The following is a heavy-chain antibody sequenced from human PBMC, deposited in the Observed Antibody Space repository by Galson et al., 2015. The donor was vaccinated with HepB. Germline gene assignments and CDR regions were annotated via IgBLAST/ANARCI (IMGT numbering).Heavy chain of an antibody. D-gene: IGHD6-13*01. CDR3: VRGAYSSSWCGDAFDI. CDR2: ISSNGGST. V-gene: IGHV3-64D*06. Sequence: SLRLSCAASGFTFSSYAMHWVRQAPGKGLEYVSAISSNGGSTYYADSVKGRFTISRDNSKNTLYLQMSSLRAEDTAVYYCVRGAYSSSWCGDAFDIWGQGTMVTVSS. CDR1: GFTFSSYA. J-gene: IGHJ3*02.